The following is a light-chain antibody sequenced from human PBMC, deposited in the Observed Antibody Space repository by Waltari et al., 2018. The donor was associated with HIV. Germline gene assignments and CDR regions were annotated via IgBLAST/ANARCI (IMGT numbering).Light chain of an antibody. CDR2: AAS. V-gene: IGKV1-39*01. Sequence: DIQMTQSPSSLSASLGDRIIITCRASQTISTYVNWYQQKAGRAPNLLICAASTLQSGVPSRFSGSGSGTDFILTINSLKAEDFATYYCQQGYGRPTFGPGTRVDV. CDR1: QTISTY. CDR3: QQGYGRPT. J-gene: IGKJ3*01.